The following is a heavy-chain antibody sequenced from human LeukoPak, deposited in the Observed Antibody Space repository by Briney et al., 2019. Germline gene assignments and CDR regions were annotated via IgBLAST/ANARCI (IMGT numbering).Heavy chain of an antibody. CDR3: VREVRGNIYLDY. D-gene: IGHD3-10*01. Sequence: GGSLRLSCAASGFTFSSYAMHWVRQAPGKGLEWVAVIAYDGSNRYYADSVKGRFTISRDNSKNTLDLQMNSLRTEDTAVYYCVREVRGNIYLDYWGQGTLVIVSS. V-gene: IGHV3-30-3*01. CDR1: GFTFSSYA. CDR2: IAYDGSNR. J-gene: IGHJ4*02.